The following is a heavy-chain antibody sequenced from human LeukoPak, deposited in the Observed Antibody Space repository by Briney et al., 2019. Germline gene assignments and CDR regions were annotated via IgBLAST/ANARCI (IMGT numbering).Heavy chain of an antibody. V-gene: IGHV3-21*01. Sequence: PGGSLRLSCAASGFTFSSSGMSWVRQAPGKGLEWVSGVTTIDSLMYYADSARGRFTLSRDNAKNALYLQMSSLTAEDTAVCYCARDPSLNQFQFFDYWGQGALVTVSS. CDR2: VTTIDSLM. CDR1: GFTFSSSG. D-gene: IGHD1-14*01. CDR3: ARDPSLNQFQFFDY. J-gene: IGHJ4*02.